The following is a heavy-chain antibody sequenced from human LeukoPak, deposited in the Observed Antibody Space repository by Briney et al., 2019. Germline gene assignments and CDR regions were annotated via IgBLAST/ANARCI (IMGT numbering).Heavy chain of an antibody. CDR3: ANVWGVVVAARF. CDR2: ISSSSRFI. J-gene: IGHJ6*04. D-gene: IGHD2-15*01. Sequence: GGSLRLSCAASGFTFNSYSMNWFRQAPGKGLEWVSSISSSSRFIYYADSVKGRFTISRDNAKNSLYLQMNSLSPEDTAVYYCANVWGVVVAARFWGKGTTVSISS. V-gene: IGHV3-21*04. CDR1: GFTFNSYS.